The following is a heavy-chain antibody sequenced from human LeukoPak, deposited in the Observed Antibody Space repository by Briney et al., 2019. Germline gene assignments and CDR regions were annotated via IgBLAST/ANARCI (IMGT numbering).Heavy chain of an antibody. J-gene: IGHJ4*02. V-gene: IGHV3-21*01. D-gene: IGHD3-22*01. CDR3: AREGIFDDRSGNYFDGPHDY. CDR1: GFIFSSYT. Sequence: GGSLRLSCTASGFIFSSYTMNWVRQAPGKGLEWVSSITSDSSYTYYSDSVKGRLTISRDNAKNSVYLQMNSLRAEDTAVYFCAREGIFDDRSGNYFDGPHDYWGQGTLVTVSS. CDR2: ITSDSSYT.